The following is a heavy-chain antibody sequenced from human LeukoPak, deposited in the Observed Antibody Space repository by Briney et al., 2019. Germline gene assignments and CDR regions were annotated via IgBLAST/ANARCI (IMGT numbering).Heavy chain of an antibody. CDR1: GFTFSSYS. V-gene: IGHV3-21*01. CDR2: ISSSSSYI. D-gene: IGHD6-6*01. Sequence: GGSLRLSCAASGFTFSSYSTNWVRQAPGKGLEWVSSISSSSSYIYYADSVKGRFTISRDNAKNSLYLQMNSLRAEDTAVYYCARDVMIAALTSPYFDYWGQGTLVTVSS. CDR3: ARDVMIAALTSPYFDY. J-gene: IGHJ4*02.